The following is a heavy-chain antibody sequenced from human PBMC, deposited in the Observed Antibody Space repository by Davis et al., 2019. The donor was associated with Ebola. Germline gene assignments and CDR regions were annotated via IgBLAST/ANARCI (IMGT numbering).Heavy chain of an antibody. CDR2: IYSGGST. Sequence: PGGSLRLSCDSSGVAVRSNYMSWVRQAPGKGLEWVSVIYSGGSTYYADSVKGRFTISRDNSKNTLYLQMNSLRAEDTAVYYCASLLTWGQGTLVTVSS. V-gene: IGHV3-66*01. CDR3: ASLLT. CDR1: GVAVRSNY. J-gene: IGHJ5*02. D-gene: IGHD2/OR15-2a*01.